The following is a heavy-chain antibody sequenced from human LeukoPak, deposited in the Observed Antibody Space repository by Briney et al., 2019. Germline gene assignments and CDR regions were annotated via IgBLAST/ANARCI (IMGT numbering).Heavy chain of an antibody. V-gene: IGHV1-24*01. J-gene: IGHJ4*02. Sequence: ASVKVSCKVSGYTLTELSMHWVRQAPGKGLEWMGGFDPEDGETIYAQKFQGRVTMTEDTSTDTAYMELSSLRSEDTAVYYCAKDEVVVAATPLLGYWGQGTLVTVSS. CDR1: GYTLTELS. CDR2: FDPEDGET. D-gene: IGHD2-15*01. CDR3: AKDEVVVAATPLLGY.